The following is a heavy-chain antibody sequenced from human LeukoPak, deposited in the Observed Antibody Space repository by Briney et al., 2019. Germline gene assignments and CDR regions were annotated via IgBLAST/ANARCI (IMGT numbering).Heavy chain of an antibody. J-gene: IGHJ4*02. D-gene: IGHD3-10*01. V-gene: IGHV3-23*01. CDR1: GFTFSSYG. CDR2: INFSGGTT. Sequence: PGGSLRLSCAASGFTFSSYGMSWVRQAPGKGLEWVSAINFSGGTTYYADSVKGRFTISRDNFKNTLYLQMNGLRADDTAVYYCTKGHYYGSGSYWVWGQGTLVTVSS. CDR3: TKGHYYGSGSYWV.